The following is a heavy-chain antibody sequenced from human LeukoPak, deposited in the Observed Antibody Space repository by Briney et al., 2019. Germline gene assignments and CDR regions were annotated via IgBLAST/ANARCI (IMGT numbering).Heavy chain of an antibody. Sequence: SETLSLTCTVSGGSISSGIYYWSWIRQPAGKGLEWIGRIYTSGSTKYNPSLKSRVTISVDTSKNQFSLKLSSVTAANTAVYYCARVVEDYDFWSGYNYYYYYMDVWGKGTTVTVSS. CDR1: GGSISSGIYY. J-gene: IGHJ6*03. V-gene: IGHV4-61*02. CDR2: IYTSGST. D-gene: IGHD3-3*01. CDR3: ARVVEDYDFWSGYNYYYYYMDV.